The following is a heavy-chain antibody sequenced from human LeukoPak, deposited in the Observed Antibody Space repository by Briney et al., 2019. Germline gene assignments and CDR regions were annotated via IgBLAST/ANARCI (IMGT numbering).Heavy chain of an antibody. Sequence: GGSLRLSCAASGFTFDDYGMSWVRQAPGKGLEWVSGINWNGGSTGYADSVKDRFTISRDNAKNSLYLQMNSLRAEGTALYYCAREGSSSWYGDYYYYYMDVWGKGTTVTVSS. J-gene: IGHJ6*03. D-gene: IGHD6-13*01. CDR2: INWNGGST. V-gene: IGHV3-20*04. CDR1: GFTFDDYG. CDR3: AREGSSSWYGDYYYYYMDV.